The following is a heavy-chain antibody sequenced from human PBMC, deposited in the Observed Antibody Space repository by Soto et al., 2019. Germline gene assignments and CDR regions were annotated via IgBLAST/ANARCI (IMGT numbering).Heavy chain of an antibody. J-gene: IGHJ6*02. CDR3: ARLVASPYGMDV. Sequence: ASVKVSCKASGYTFTSYAMHWVRQAPGQRLEWMGWINAGNGNTKYSQKFQGRVTITADESTSTAYMELSSLRSEDTAVYYCARLVASPYGMDVWGQGTTVTVSS. D-gene: IGHD3-10*01. CDR2: INAGNGNT. CDR1: GYTFTSYA. V-gene: IGHV1-3*01.